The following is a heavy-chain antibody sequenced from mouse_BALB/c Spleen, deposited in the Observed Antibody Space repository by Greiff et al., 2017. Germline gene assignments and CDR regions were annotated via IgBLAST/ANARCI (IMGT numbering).Heavy chain of an antibody. V-gene: IGHV5-9-4*01. CDR1: GFTFSSYA. J-gene: IGHJ1*01. CDR2: ISSGGSYT. CDR3: AREDYDYDVDWYFDV. Sequence: EVHLVESGGGLVKPGGSLKLSCAASGFTFSSYAMSWVRQSPEKRLEWVAEISSGGSYTYYPDTVTGRFTISRDNAKNTLYLEMSSLRSEDTAMYYCAREDYDYDVDWYFDVWGAGTTVTVSS. D-gene: IGHD2-4*01.